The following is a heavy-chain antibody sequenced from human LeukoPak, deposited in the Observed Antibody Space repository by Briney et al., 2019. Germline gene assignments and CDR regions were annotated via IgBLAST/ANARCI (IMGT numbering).Heavy chain of an antibody. V-gene: IGHV4-59*12. CDR2: IYHSGST. J-gene: IGHJ5*02. Sequence: SETLSLTCTVSGGSISSYYWSWIRQPPGKGLEWIGYIYHSGSTYYNPSLKSRVTISVDRSKNQFSLKLSSVTAADTAVYYCASEIDNWFDPWGQGTLVTVSS. D-gene: IGHD2-21*01. CDR3: ASEIDNWFDP. CDR1: GGSISSYY.